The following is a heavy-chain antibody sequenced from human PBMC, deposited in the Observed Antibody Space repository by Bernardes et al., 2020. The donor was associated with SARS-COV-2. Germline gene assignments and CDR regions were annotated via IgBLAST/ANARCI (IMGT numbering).Heavy chain of an antibody. D-gene: IGHD3-22*01. J-gene: IGHJ5*02. CDR1: GASISSSRYY. CDR3: ASLTFDYDSGGFHGYFDP. V-gene: IGHV4-39*01. Sequence: SETLSLTCTVSGASISSSRYYWGWLRQPPGKRLEWIGNIYYSGSTFYNLSLKSRLTISVDKSKNQFSLKLTSVTAADTAVYYCASLTFDYDSGGFHGYFDPWGRGTLVTVSS. CDR2: IYYSGST.